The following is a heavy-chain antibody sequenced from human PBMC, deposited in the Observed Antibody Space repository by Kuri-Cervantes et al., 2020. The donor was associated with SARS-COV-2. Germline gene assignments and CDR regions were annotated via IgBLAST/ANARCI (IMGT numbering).Heavy chain of an antibody. CDR1: GGAFSSYP. D-gene: IGHD1-26*01. CDR3: ARQGRRGTFFDY. CDR2: INPMFHKA. J-gene: IGHJ4*02. Sequence: SVKVSCKASGGAFSSYPLSWVRQAPGQGLEWMGEINPMFHKANFAEEFQGRVTLTTDESTSTAYMELSSLTSQDTGVYYCARQGRRGTFFDYWGQGTLVTVSS. V-gene: IGHV1-69*05.